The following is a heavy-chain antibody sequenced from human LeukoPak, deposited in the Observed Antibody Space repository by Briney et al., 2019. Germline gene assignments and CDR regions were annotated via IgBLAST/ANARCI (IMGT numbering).Heavy chain of an antibody. V-gene: IGHV4-59*08. D-gene: IGHD1-26*01. CDR1: GGSLISYY. CDR2: VYYTGST. Sequence: SETLSLTCTVSGGSLISYYWSWIRQPPGKGLEWIGYVYYTGSTKYNPSLKSRVAISVDTSKNQFSLKLSSVTAADTAVYYCARGGTNFDYWGQGTQVTVSS. CDR3: ARGGTNFDY. J-gene: IGHJ4*02.